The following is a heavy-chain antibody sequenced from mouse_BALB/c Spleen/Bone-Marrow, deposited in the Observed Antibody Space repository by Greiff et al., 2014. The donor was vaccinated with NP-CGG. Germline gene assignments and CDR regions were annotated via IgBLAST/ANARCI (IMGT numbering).Heavy chain of an antibody. CDR1: GYTFTDYN. V-gene: IGHV1S29*02. Sequence: EVQLQQSGPGLVKPGASVKISCKASGYTFTDYNMHWVKQSHGKSLEWIGYIYPYNGGTVYRQKFKSKATLTVDNSSSTANMELRSLTSEDTAVYYCARGAAYGYYLGLAYWGQGTLVTVSA. CDR3: ARGAAYGYYLGLAY. CDR2: IYPYNGGT. J-gene: IGHJ3*01. D-gene: IGHD2-3*01.